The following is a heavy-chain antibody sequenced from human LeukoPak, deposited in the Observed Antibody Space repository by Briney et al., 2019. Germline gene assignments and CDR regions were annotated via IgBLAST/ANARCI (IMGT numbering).Heavy chain of an antibody. D-gene: IGHD3-22*01. CDR2: IYYSGST. CDR1: GDSINTGGYY. Sequence: PSQTLSLTCSVSGDSINTGGYYWSWLRQHPGKGLEWIGYIYYSGSTYYNPSLRSRISMSVDTSKNQFSLDLSSVTAADTAVYYCARERFRDYYDSWGQGTLVTVSS. V-gene: IGHV4-31*03. CDR3: ARERFRDYYDS. J-gene: IGHJ4*02.